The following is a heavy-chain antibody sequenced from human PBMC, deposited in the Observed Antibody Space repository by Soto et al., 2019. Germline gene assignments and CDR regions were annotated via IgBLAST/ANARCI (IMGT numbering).Heavy chain of an antibody. CDR2: ISYDGSNK. Sequence: GGSLRLSCAASGFTFSSYGMHWVRQAPGKGLEWVAVISYDGSNKYYADSVKGRFTISRDNSKNTLYLQMNSLRAEDTAVYYCAKDLDYYDSSGCPGYWGQGTLVTVSS. V-gene: IGHV3-30*18. J-gene: IGHJ4*02. D-gene: IGHD3-22*01. CDR1: GFTFSSYG. CDR3: AKDLDYYDSSGCPGY.